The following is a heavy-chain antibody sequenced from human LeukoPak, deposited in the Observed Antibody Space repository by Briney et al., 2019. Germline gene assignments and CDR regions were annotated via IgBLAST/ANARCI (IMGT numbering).Heavy chain of an antibody. CDR3: ARDSMVRGVIVPDY. CDR1: GFTFSSYS. Sequence: GGSLRLSCAASGFTFSSYSMNWVRQAPGKGLEWVSSISSSSSYIYCADSVKGRFTISRDNAKNSLYLQMNSLRAEDTAVYYCARDSMVRGVIVPDYWGQGTLVTVSS. J-gene: IGHJ4*02. CDR2: ISSSSSYI. V-gene: IGHV3-21*01. D-gene: IGHD3-10*01.